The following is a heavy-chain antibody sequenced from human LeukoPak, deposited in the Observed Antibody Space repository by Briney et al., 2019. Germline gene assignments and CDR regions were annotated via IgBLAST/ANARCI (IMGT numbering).Heavy chain of an antibody. V-gene: IGHV3-30*18. D-gene: IGHD3-3*01. CDR2: ISYDGSNE. Sequence: GGSLRLSCAASGFTFSSYVMHWVRQAPGKGLEWVAIISYDGSNEYYADSVKGRFTISRDNSKNTLYLQMNSLRAEDTAVYYCAKRWSGYHSSEVWGQGTLVTVSS. J-gene: IGHJ4*02. CDR3: AKRWSGYHSSEV. CDR1: GFTFSSYV.